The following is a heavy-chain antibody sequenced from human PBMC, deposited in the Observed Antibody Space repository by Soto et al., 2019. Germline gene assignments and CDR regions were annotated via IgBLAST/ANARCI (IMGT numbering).Heavy chain of an antibody. D-gene: IGHD3-10*02. Sequence: ASVKVSCKTSGYTFTNYYVTWVRQAPGRGLEWMGWITPYNGNTHYAPHLQGRITLATDTSTNTAYLDLTNLTSDDTAMYYCARVVPGAVPWFDSWGLGTPVTVSS. J-gene: IGHJ5*01. CDR1: GYTFTNYY. CDR2: ITPYNGNT. V-gene: IGHV1-18*04. CDR3: ARVVPGAVPWFDS.